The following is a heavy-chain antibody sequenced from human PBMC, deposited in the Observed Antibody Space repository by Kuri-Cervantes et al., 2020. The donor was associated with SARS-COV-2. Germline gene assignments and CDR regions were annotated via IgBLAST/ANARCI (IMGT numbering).Heavy chain of an antibody. Sequence: ASVKVSCKASGYTFTSYPMHWVRQAPGQRLEWMGWINAGNGNTKYSQKFQGRVTITRDTSASKAYMELSSLRSEDTAVYYCARERILPRRAFGYEFDYWGQGTLVTVSS. CDR3: ARERILPRRAFGYEFDY. D-gene: IGHD5-12*01. CDR2: INAGNGNT. CDR1: GYTFTSYP. V-gene: IGHV1-3*01. J-gene: IGHJ4*02.